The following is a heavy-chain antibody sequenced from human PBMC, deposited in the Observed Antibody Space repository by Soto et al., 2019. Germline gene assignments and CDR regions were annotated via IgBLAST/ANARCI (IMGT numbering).Heavy chain of an antibody. D-gene: IGHD3-10*01. CDR1: SDSISRCA. J-gene: IGHJ4*02. V-gene: IGHV4-59*12. CDR3: ARVYMVRGTIIRYFDY. CDR2: LYYGRSA. Sequence: SETLSLTCPVSSDSISRCAYMWVRQPPGKGLEWIGYLYYGRSANYNPSLNSRGTMSVDTSTNQFSLKLSSVTAADTAVYYCARVYMVRGTIIRYFDYWGQGTLVTVSS.